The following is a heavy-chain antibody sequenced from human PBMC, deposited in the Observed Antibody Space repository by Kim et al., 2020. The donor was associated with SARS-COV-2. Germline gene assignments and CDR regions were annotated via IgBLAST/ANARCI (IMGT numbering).Heavy chain of an antibody. V-gene: IGHV5-51*01. J-gene: IGHJ6*02. CDR1: GYTFSTQW. Sequence: GESLKISCRESGYTFSTQWIAWVRQMPGKGLEWMGVIYPGDSDIRYSPSFQGQVTISADRSINTAYMHWSSLKASDTAIYYCAKLLDSSGFYGMDVWGQGTTVIVTS. CDR2: IYPGDSDI. CDR3: AKLLDSSGFYGMDV. D-gene: IGHD3-22*01.